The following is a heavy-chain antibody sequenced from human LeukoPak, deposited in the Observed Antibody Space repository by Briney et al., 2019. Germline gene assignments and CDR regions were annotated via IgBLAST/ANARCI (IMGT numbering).Heavy chain of an antibody. V-gene: IGHV3-23*01. Sequence: HAGGSLRLSCAASGFTFSSYAMSWVRQAPGKGLEWVSAISGSGGSTYYADSVKGRFTISRDNSKNTLYLPMNSLRAEDTAVYYCAKDSRGYFDWGYFDYWGQGTLVTVSS. CDR1: GFTFSSYA. D-gene: IGHD3-9*01. CDR3: AKDSRGYFDWGYFDY. CDR2: ISGSGGST. J-gene: IGHJ4*02.